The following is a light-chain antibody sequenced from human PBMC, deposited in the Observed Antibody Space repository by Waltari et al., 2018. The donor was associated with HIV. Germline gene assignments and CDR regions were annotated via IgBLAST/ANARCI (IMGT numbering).Light chain of an antibody. J-gene: IGKJ4*01. CDR2: DAS. Sequence: VLTQSPATLSLSPGERATLSGRASQSVNYYLAWYQQKPGQAPRLLIYDASNRATGVPARFSGSGSGTDFTLTISSLEPEDFAVYYCQQRSNWPPITFGGGTKVEIK. CDR1: QSVNYY. V-gene: IGKV3-11*01. CDR3: QQRSNWPPIT.